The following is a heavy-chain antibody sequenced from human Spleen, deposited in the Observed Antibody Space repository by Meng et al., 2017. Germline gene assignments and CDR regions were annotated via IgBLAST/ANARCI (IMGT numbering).Heavy chain of an antibody. V-gene: IGHV4-59*01. CDR3: ARGLYSYGYRWDF. D-gene: IGHD5-18*01. CDR2: IYSSGST. Sequence: ESLKISCAGSGFTFSNAWMSWVRQPPGKGLEWVGYIYSSGSTNYNPSLQSRVTISQDTSKNHFSLKLRSLTAADTAVYYCARGLYSYGYRWDFWGQGTLVTVSS. CDR1: GFTFSNAW. J-gene: IGHJ4*02.